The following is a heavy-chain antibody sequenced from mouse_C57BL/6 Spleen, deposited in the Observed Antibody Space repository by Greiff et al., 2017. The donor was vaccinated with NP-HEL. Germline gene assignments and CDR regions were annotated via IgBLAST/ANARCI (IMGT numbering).Heavy chain of an antibody. V-gene: IGHV1-26*01. Sequence: EVQLQQSGPELVKPGASVKISCKASGYTFTDYYMNWVKQSHGKSLEWIGDINPNNGGTSYNQKFKGKATLTVDKSSSTAYMELRSLTSEDSAVYYCARPGHGYAWFAYWGQGTLVTVSA. CDR1: GYTFTDYY. CDR3: ARPGHGYAWFAY. J-gene: IGHJ3*01. D-gene: IGHD2-2*01. CDR2: INPNNGGT.